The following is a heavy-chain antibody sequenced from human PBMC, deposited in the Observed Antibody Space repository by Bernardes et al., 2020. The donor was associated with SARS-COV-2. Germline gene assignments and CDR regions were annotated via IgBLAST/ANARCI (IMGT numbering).Heavy chain of an antibody. CDR2: FYSSGST. CDR3: AGSSCGADCYIGGLRSWDYGMDV. CDR1: GGSISSSSYY. J-gene: IGHJ6*02. V-gene: IGHV4-39*01. D-gene: IGHD2-21*02. Sequence: SETLSLTCTVSGGSISSSSYYWGWIRQPPGKGLEWIGSFYSSGSTYYNPSLQSRLTKSVDTSKNRFSLRLSSVTAADTAVYYCAGSSCGADCYIGGLRSWDYGMDVWGQGTTVTVSS.